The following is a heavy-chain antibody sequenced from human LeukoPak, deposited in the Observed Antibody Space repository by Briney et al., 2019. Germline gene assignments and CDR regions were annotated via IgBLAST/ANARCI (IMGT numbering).Heavy chain of an antibody. D-gene: IGHD3-10*01. CDR3: AKDISVWGSGSYYMEAYFDY. CDR2: ISGSGGST. V-gene: IGHV3-23*01. Sequence: GGSLRLSCAASGFTFSSYAMSWVRQAPGKGLEWVSAISGSGGSTYFADSVKGRFTISRDNSKNTLCLQMNSLRAEDTAVYYCAKDISVWGSGSYYMEAYFDYWGQGTLVTVSS. J-gene: IGHJ4*02. CDR1: GFTFSSYA.